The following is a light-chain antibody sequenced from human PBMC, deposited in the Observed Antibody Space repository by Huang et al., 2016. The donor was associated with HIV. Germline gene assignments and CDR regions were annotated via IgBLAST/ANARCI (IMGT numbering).Light chain of an antibody. J-gene: IGKJ1*01. CDR3: QQYDNWPPT. CDR1: QSVSRS. CDR2: GAS. V-gene: IGKV3-15*01. Sequence: EIVMTQSPATLSVSPGERATLSCRASQSVSRSLDWYQQKPGQAPRLLIYGASTRATGIPARLSGSGSGTEFTLTISSLQSEDFAVYYCQQYDNWPPTFGQGTKVEIK.